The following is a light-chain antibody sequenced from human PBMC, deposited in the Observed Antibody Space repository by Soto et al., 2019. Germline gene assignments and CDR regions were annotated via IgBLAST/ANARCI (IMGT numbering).Light chain of an antibody. CDR1: RSVSGSY. CDR3: QQYGISPPYT. CDR2: GAS. Sequence: IGLTQSPDTLSLSPGERATRYCSASRSVSGSYLAWYQHKAGHAPRLLISGASNSATDIPDRFSVSESGTDFTLTISRLVPEDCAVYYCQQYGISPPYTFGQGTKLEIK. V-gene: IGKV3-20*01. J-gene: IGKJ2*01.